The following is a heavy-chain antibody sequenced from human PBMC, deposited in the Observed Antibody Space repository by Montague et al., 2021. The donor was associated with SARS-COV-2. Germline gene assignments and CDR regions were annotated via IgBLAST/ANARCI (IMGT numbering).Heavy chain of an antibody. CDR3: ARRPTSLVGEPFFGFDV. CDR1: GFSLTTAGMG. CDR2: IYWDDEK. Sequence: PALVNPTQTLTLTCTVSGFSLTTAGMGVAWIRRPPGKALEWLAIIYWDDEKRYRPSLESRVSISKDSSNTRLVFTMTNMDPLDAGTYYCARRPTSLVGEPFFGFDVWGPGTLVTVSS. V-gene: IGHV2-5*08. J-gene: IGHJ3*01. D-gene: IGHD3-10*01.